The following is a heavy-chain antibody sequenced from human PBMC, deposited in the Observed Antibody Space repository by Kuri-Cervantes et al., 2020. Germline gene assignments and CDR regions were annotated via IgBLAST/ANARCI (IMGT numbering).Heavy chain of an antibody. J-gene: IGHJ3*02. Sequence: SVKVSCKASGGTFSSYAISWVRQAPGQGLEWMGGIIPIFGTANYAQKFQGRVTITTDESTSTAYMELSSLRPEDTAVYYCARDRVPVRSGSYSDAFDIWGQGTMVTVSS. CDR1: GGTFSSYA. CDR3: ARDRVPVRSGSYSDAFDI. CDR2: IIPIFGTA. D-gene: IGHD1-26*01. V-gene: IGHV1-69*05.